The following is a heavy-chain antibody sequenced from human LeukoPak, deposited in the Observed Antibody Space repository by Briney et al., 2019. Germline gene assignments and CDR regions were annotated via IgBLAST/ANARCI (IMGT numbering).Heavy chain of an antibody. D-gene: IGHD6-19*01. CDR2: ISSSSSYI. V-gene: IGHV3-21*01. CDR3: ARTSSGWYFYFDY. J-gene: IGHJ4*02. CDR1: GSTFSSYS. Sequence: GGSLRLSCAASGSTFSSYSMNWVRQAPGKGLEWVSSISSSSSYIYYADSVKGRFTISRDNAKNSLYLQMNSLRAEDTAVYYCARTSSGWYFYFDYWGQGTLVTVSS.